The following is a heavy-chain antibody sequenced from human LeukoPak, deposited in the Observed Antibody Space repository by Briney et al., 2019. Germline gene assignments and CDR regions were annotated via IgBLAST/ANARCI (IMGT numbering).Heavy chain of an antibody. J-gene: IGHJ4*02. CDR3: AREYPMVYYFDY. CDR1: GYSFTSYY. D-gene: IGHD3-10*01. Sequence: ASVKVSRKTSGYSFTSYYMHWVRQAPGQGPEWMGIMNPSADSTSYAQKFQGRVTMTRDTSTSTVYMELSSLRSEDTAVYYCAREYPMVYYFDYWGLGTLVTV. CDR2: MNPSADST. V-gene: IGHV1-46*01.